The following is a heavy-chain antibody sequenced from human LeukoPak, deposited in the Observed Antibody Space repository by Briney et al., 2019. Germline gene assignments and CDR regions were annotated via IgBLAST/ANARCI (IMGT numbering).Heavy chain of an antibody. V-gene: IGHV4-59*08. CDR2: IYYSGST. D-gene: IGHD2-21*02. CDR3: ARRLSRGDCYFDY. CDR1: GFIFSSAW. Sequence: GSLRLSCAASGFIFSSAWMTWVRQAPGKGLEWIGYIYYSGSTNYNPSLKSRVTISVDTSKNQFSLKLSSVTAADTAVYYCARRLSRGDCYFDYWGQGTLVTVSS. J-gene: IGHJ4*02.